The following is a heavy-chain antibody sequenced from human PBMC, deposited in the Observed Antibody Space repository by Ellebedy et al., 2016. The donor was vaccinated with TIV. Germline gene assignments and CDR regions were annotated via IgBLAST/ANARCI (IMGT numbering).Heavy chain of an antibody. V-gene: IGHV3-23*01. CDR2: ISGSGDSP. CDR3: AKDRFSSAWYGGYFDY. CDR1: GFTFSSYA. J-gene: IGHJ4*02. D-gene: IGHD6-19*01. Sequence: GESLKISCAASGFTFSSYAMSWVRQAPGKELEWVSAISGSGDSPHYADSVKGRFTISRDTSKNTLYLKMNSLRAEDTAVYYCAKDRFSSAWYGGYFDYWGQGTLVTVSS.